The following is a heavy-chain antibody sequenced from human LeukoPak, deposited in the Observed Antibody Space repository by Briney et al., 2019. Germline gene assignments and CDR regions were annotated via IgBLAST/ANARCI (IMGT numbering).Heavy chain of an antibody. CDR2: ITYKRSA. J-gene: IGHJ5*02. D-gene: IGHD2-21*02. CDR3: AVYGGDWQFLS. Sequence: SETLSLTRAVYNGFDSYYFMLVRPPPGKGLEWIGEITYKRSANYNSSLMSRATISIDVSQRQFSLKLTSVTAADTATYYCAVYGGDWQFLSWGQGTPVTVS. CDR1: NGFDSYYF. V-gene: IGHV4-34*01.